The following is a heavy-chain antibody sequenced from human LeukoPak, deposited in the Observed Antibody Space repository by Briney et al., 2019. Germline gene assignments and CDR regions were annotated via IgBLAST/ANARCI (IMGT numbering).Heavy chain of an antibody. CDR2: ISYDGSNK. D-gene: IGHD5-12*01. CDR3: ARAYSGYVEGFDY. Sequence: GGSLRLSCAASGFTFSSYAMHWVRQAPARGLEWGAVISYDGSNKYYADSVKGRFTIYRDNSKNTLYLQMNSLRAEDTAVYYCARAYSGYVEGFDYWGQGTLVTVSS. V-gene: IGHV3-30*04. CDR1: GFTFSSYA. J-gene: IGHJ4*02.